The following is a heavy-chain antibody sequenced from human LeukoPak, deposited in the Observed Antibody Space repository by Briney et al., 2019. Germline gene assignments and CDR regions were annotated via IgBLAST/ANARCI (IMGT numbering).Heavy chain of an antibody. CDR2: IYYSGNT. Sequence: PSETLSLTCTVSGGSISNSSSYWGWIRQPPGKGLEWIGSIYYSGNTYYNASLKSQVSISIDTSKNQFSLKLSSVTAADTAVYYCARGAPLPAAMFRSNPRSTTKDAFDIWGQGTMVTVSS. CDR1: GGSISNSSSY. D-gene: IGHD2-2*01. CDR3: ARGAPLPAAMFRSNPRSTTKDAFDI. J-gene: IGHJ3*02. V-gene: IGHV4-39*01.